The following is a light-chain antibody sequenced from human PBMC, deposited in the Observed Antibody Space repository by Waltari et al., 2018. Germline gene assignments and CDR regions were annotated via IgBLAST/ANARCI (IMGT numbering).Light chain of an antibody. CDR1: GNIRTY. CDR3: QQSYMTPYT. V-gene: IGKV1-39*01. J-gene: IGKJ2*01. Sequence: DIQMTQPPSFLSASIGDRVTITCRASGNIRTYLNWYQQKPGKPPSLLIYGASTLQSGAPSGFSGSGSGTDFTLTISSLQPEDFATYYCQQSYMTPYTFGQGTKLAIK. CDR2: GAS.